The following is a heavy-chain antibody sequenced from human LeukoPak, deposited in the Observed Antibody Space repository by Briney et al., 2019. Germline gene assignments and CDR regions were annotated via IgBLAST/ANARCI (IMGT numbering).Heavy chain of an antibody. CDR1: GYTFSGYY. V-gene: IGHV1-2*02. CDR3: ARDYLGGGDY. D-gene: IGHD3-16*01. Sequence: GASVKVSCKTSGYTFSGYYMHWVRQAPGQGLEWMGWINPDSGGTEYAQKFQGRVTMTRDTSISTAYMELSRLRSDDPAFYYCARDYLGGGDYWGQGTLVTVSS. CDR2: INPDSGGT. J-gene: IGHJ4*02.